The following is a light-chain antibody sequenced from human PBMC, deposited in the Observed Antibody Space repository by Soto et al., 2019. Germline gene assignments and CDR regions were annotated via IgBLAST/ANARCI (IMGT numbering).Light chain of an antibody. J-gene: IGLJ2*01. V-gene: IGLV2-14*01. CDR2: DVS. CDR1: NSDDGGYNY. Sequence: QSALTPPASVSGSPGQSITISCTGTNSDDGGYNYVSWYQQHPGKAPKLMIYDVSNRPSGVSNRSSGSKSGNTASLTISGLQAEDEADYYCSSYTSSSTLGVFGGGTKLTVL. CDR3: SSYTSSSTLGV.